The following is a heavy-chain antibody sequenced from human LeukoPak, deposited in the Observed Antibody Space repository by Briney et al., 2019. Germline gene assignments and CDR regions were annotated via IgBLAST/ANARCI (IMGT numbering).Heavy chain of an antibody. CDR3: AREGLSSSLSAFDI. V-gene: IGHV1-2*02. CDR2: INPNSGGT. CDR1: GYTFTGYY. D-gene: IGHD6-13*01. Sequence: ASVKVSCKASGYTFTGYYMHWVRQAPGQGLEWMGWINPNSGGTNYAQKFQGRVTMTRDTSISTAYMELSRLRSDDTAVYYCAREGLSSSLSAFDIWGQGTMVTVSS. J-gene: IGHJ3*02.